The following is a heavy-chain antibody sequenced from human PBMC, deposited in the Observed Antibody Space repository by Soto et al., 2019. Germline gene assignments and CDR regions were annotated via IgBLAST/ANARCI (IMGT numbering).Heavy chain of an antibody. Sequence: QVQLVQSGAEVKKPGSSVKVSCKASGGTFSSYAISWVRQAPGQGLEWMGGIIPIFGTANYAQKFQGRVTSTADKYTSTAYMELSSLRSEDTAVYYCARGQNVEMATGLYYYGMDVWGQGTTVTVSS. CDR3: ARGQNVEMATGLYYYGMDV. CDR1: GGTFSSYA. D-gene: IGHD5-12*01. V-gene: IGHV1-69*06. CDR2: IIPIFGTA. J-gene: IGHJ6*02.